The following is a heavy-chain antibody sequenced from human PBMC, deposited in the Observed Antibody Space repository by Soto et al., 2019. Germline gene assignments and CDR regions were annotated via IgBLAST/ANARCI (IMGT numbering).Heavy chain of an antibody. CDR1: GFTFSSYG. V-gene: IGHV3-33*01. D-gene: IGHD3-22*01. CDR3: TTDSYSTMIVVRFYY. CDR2: IWYDVSNK. Sequence: GGSLRLSCAASGFTFSSYGMHWVRQAPGKGLEWVAVIWYDVSNKYYADSVKGRFTISRDNSKNMVYLQMNSLKTEDTGIYYCTTDSYSTMIVVRFYYWGHGTLVTVSS. J-gene: IGHJ4*01.